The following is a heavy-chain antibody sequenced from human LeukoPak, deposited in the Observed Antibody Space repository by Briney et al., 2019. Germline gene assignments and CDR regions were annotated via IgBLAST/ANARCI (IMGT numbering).Heavy chain of an antibody. CDR3: ARSPYSYGFTSDY. V-gene: IGHV1-2*06. CDR2: INPNSGGT. J-gene: IGHJ4*02. CDR1: GYTFTGYY. D-gene: IGHD5-18*01. Sequence: ASVKVSCKASGYTFTGYYMHWVRQAPGQGLEWMGRINPNSGGTNYAQKFQGRVTMTRDTSISTAYMELSRLRSDDTAVYYCARSPYSYGFTSDYWAREPWSPSPQ.